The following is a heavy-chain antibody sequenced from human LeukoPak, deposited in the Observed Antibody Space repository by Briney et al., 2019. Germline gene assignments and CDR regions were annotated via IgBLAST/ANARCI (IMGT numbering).Heavy chain of an antibody. CDR1: GYTFTGYY. Sequence: ASVKVSCKASGYTFTGYYMHWVRQAPGQGLEWMGWINPNSGGTNYAQKFQGRVTMTRDTSISTAYMELRSLRSDDTAVYYRARQIGYCGGGSCYWYFNLWGRGTLVTVSS. CDR3: ARQIGYCGGGSCYWYFNL. D-gene: IGHD2-15*01. J-gene: IGHJ2*01. CDR2: INPNSGGT. V-gene: IGHV1-2*02.